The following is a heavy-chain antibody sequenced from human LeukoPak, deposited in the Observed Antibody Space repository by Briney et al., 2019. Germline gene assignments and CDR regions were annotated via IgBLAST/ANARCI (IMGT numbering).Heavy chain of an antibody. V-gene: IGHV4-30-2*01. D-gene: IGHD1-26*01. CDR2: IYHSGST. CDR3: ARGDGAPTDFDY. J-gene: IGHJ4*02. Sequence: SETLSLTCAVSGGSISSGGYYWSWIRQPPGTGLEWIGYIYHSGSTYYNPSLKSRVTISVDRSKNQFSLKLSSVTAADTAVYYCARGDGAPTDFDYWGQGTLVTVSS. CDR1: GGSISSGGYY.